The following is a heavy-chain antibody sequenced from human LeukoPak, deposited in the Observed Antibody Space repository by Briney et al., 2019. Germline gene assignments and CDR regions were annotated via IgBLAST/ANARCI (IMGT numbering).Heavy chain of an antibody. D-gene: IGHD6-13*01. V-gene: IGHV3-48*04. J-gene: IGHJ4*02. Sequence: GGSLRLSCTASGFSFSVNSMNWVRRAPGEGLEWISYISSGSSVIYYADSVKGRFTVSRDNAKNSLYLQMNSLRAEDTAVYYCAKTRPLDSSSWSHGDYWGQGTLVTVSS. CDR2: ISSGSSVI. CDR1: GFSFSVNS. CDR3: AKTRPLDSSSWSHGDY.